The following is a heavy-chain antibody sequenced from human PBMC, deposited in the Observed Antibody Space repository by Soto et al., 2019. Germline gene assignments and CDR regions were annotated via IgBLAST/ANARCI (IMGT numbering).Heavy chain of an antibody. Sequence: QVQLVQSGAEVKKPGSSVKVSCKASGGTFSSYAISWVRQAPGQGLEWMGGIIPISETTNYAQKFQGRVTITADESKSTAYMELSRLRSEDTAVYYCARSQGSSTSLEIYYYYYYGMDVWGQETKVTVSS. V-gene: IGHV1-69*01. J-gene: IGHJ6*02. CDR2: IIPISETT. CDR1: GGTFSSYA. D-gene: IGHD2-2*01. CDR3: ARSQGSSTSLEIYYYYYYGMDV.